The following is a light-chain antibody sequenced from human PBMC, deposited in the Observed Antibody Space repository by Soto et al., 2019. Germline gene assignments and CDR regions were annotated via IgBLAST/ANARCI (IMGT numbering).Light chain of an antibody. Sequence: EIVLTQSPGTLSLSPGERATLSCRASQSVSSSYLAWYQQKPGQAPRLLIYDASNRATGIPGRFSGSGSGTDFTLTISSLEPEDFAVYYCQQRSNWITFGQGTRLEIK. CDR1: QSVSSSY. CDR2: DAS. CDR3: QQRSNWIT. V-gene: IGKV3D-20*02. J-gene: IGKJ5*01.